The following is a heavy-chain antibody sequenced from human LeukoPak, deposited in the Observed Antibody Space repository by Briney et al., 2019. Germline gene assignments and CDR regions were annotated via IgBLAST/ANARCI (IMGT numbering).Heavy chain of an antibody. Sequence: PSQTLSLTCAVSGGSISSGDYSWSWIRQPPGKGLEWIGYIYYSGSTYYNPSLKSRVTISVDTSKNQFSLKLSSVTAADTAVYYCARERTGTGGYYYYYMDVWGRGTTVTVSS. CDR3: ARERTGTGGYYYYYMDV. V-gene: IGHV4-30-4*08. CDR2: IYYSGST. CDR1: GGSISSGDYS. D-gene: IGHD1-14*01. J-gene: IGHJ6*03.